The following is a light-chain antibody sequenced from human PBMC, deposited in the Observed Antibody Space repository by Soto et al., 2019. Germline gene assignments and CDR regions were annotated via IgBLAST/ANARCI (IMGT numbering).Light chain of an antibody. CDR2: LGS. CDR1: QSLLNSNGYNY. V-gene: IGKV2-28*01. CDR3: MQALQTAVT. Sequence: DIVITQSPLSLPFTPLDPSSISCGSSQSLLNSNGYNYLDWYLQKPGQSPQLLIYLGSNRSSGVPDRFSGSGSGTDFTLKISRVEAEDVGVYYCMQALQTAVTFGQGTKVDI. J-gene: IGKJ1*01.